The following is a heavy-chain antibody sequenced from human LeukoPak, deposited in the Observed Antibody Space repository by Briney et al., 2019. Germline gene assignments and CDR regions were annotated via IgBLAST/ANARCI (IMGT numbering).Heavy chain of an antibody. J-gene: IGHJ4*02. V-gene: IGHV5-51*01. CDR3: ARFIAAAGSPPDY. D-gene: IGHD6-13*01. CDR1: GYSFASYW. Sequence: GESLKISCKGSGYSFASYWIAWVRQMPGKGLEWVGIIYPGDSDTKYSPSFQGQVTMSADKSISTAYLQWSGLKASDTAIYFCARFIAAAGSPPDYWGQGTLVTVSS. CDR2: IYPGDSDT.